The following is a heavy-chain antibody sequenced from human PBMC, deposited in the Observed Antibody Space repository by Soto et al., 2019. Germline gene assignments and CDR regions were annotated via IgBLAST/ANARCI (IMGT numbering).Heavy chain of an antibody. CDR2: IYDSGTS. CDR3: ARGDRITVASHPFPYFVY. V-gene: IGHV4-30-2*01. Sequence: SETLSLTCAVSGASISRGDYSWSWIRQPPGKGLECIGYIYDSGTSYYSPSLESRVSLLVDRSKNQFSLRLTSVTAADTAVYYCARGDRITVASHPFPYFVYWGQGILVTVSS. D-gene: IGHD3-10*01. J-gene: IGHJ4*02. CDR1: GASISRGDYS.